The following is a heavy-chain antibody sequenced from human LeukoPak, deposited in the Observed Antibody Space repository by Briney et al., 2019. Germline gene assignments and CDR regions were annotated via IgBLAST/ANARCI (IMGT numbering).Heavy chain of an antibody. J-gene: IGHJ4*02. Sequence: PGGSLRLSCAASGFTFSSYGMNWVRQAPGKGLEWVSYISSSSSTIYYADSVKGRFTISRDNAKNSLYLQMNSLRDEDTAVYYCARDPQTIVGATNHFDYWGQGTLVTVSS. V-gene: IGHV3-48*02. CDR1: GFTFSSYG. D-gene: IGHD1-26*01. CDR2: ISSSSSTI. CDR3: ARDPQTIVGATNHFDY.